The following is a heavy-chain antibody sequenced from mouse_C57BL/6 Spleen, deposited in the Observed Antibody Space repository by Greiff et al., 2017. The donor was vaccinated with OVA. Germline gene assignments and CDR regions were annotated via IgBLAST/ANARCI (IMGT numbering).Heavy chain of an antibody. Sequence: QVQLQQSGAELARPGASVKLSCKASGYTFTSYGISWVKQRTGQGLEWIGEIYPRSGNTYYNEKFKGKATLTAYKSSSTAYMALHSLTSEDSSVYFCAYYPSNYEGSAMDYWGQGTSVTVSS. D-gene: IGHD2-5*01. CDR3: AYYPSNYEGSAMDY. J-gene: IGHJ4*01. V-gene: IGHV1-81*01. CDR2: IYPRSGNT. CDR1: GYTFTSYG.